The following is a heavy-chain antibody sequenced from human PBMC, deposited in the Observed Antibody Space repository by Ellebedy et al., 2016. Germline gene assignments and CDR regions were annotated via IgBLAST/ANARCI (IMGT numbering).Heavy chain of an antibody. V-gene: IGHV3-7*01. CDR1: GFTFRNYA. Sequence: GESLKISXAASGFTFRNYAMNWVRQAPGKGLEWVANIKKDGSEKYYVDSVKGRFTISRDNAKNSLFLEMNSLRAEDTAVYYCATGKRDYYYYGMDVWGQGTTVTVSS. J-gene: IGHJ6*02. CDR3: ATGKRDYYYYGMDV. CDR2: IKKDGSEK. D-gene: IGHD3-10*01.